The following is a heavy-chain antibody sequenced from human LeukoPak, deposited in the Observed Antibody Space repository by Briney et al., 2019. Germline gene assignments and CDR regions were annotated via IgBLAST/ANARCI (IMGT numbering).Heavy chain of an antibody. CDR2: IGTAGDT. J-gene: IGHJ6*02. Sequence: GGSLRLSCAASGFTFSSYDMHWVRQATGKGLEWVSAIGTAGDTYYPGSVKGRFTISRENAKNSLYLQMNSLRAGDTAVYYCARANSYGARYYYGMDVWGQGTTVTVSS. D-gene: IGHD5-18*01. CDR1: GFTFSSYD. CDR3: ARANSYGARYYYGMDV. V-gene: IGHV3-13*01.